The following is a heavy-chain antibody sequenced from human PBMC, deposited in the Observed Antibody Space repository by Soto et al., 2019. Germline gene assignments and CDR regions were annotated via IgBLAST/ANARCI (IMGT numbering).Heavy chain of an antibody. Sequence: EVQLVESGGGLVKPGGSLRLSCAASGFTISSYSINWVRQAPGKGLEWVSSISSSSSYIYYADSVKGRFTISRDNAKNSLYLQMNSLRAEDTAVYYCARDPPRGGLPFDYWGQGTLVTVSS. V-gene: IGHV3-21*01. D-gene: IGHD3-16*01. CDR3: ARDPPRGGLPFDY. CDR2: ISSSSSYI. CDR1: GFTISSYS. J-gene: IGHJ4*02.